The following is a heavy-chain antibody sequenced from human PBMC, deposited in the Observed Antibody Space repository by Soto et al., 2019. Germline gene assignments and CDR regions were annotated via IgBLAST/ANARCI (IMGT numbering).Heavy chain of an antibody. J-gene: IGHJ5*02. D-gene: IGHD6-19*01. V-gene: IGHV1-2*04. CDR1: GYTFTGYY. CDR3: ARAIAVAGTVLSSWFDP. CDR2: INPNSGGT. Sequence: ASVKVSCKASGYTFTGYYMHWVRQAPGQGLEWMGWINPNSGGTNYAQKFQGWVTMTRDTSISTAYMELSRLRSDDTAVYYCARAIAVAGTVLSSWFDPWGQGTLVTVSS.